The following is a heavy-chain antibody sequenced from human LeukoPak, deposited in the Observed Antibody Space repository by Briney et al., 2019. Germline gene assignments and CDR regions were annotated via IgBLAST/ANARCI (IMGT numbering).Heavy chain of an antibody. J-gene: IGHJ4*02. CDR1: GLTFDDYA. V-gene: IGHV3-9*01. CDR2: ISWNSDDI. D-gene: IGHD4-17*01. CDR3: TKDRIGKNHGDYDSIDY. Sequence: GGSLRLSCTASGLTFDDYAMHWVRQAPGKGLEWVSGISWNSDDIGYADSVKGRFTISRDNAKNSLYLQMNSLRPEDTALYYCTKDRIGKNHGDYDSIDYWGQGTLVTVSS.